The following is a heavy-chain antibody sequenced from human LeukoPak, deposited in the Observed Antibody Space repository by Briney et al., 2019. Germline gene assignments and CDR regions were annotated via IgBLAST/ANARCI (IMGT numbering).Heavy chain of an antibody. J-gene: IGHJ4*02. V-gene: IGHV3-23*01. CDR3: VKAASGGWYDTNFDY. Sequence: GGSLRLSCAASGFTFSIHAMNWVRQAPGKGLVWVSVITGNSVNTFYADSVKGRFTISRDNSKNTLYMYMNSLRAEDAAVYYCVKAASGGWYDTNFDYWGQGTLVTVSS. CDR2: ITGNSVNT. CDR1: GFTFSIHA. D-gene: IGHD6-19*01.